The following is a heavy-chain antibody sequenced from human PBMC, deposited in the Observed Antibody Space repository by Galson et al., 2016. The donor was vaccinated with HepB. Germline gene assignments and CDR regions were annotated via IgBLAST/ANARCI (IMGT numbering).Heavy chain of an antibody. Sequence: SLRLSCADSGFTFSNYAMHWVRQAPGKGLEWVAFISYDGNNKYYADSVKGRFTISRDNSKSTLYLQMNSLRVEDTTVYYCARDPSGSGSSAAYWYFDLWGRGTLVTVSS. CDR1: GFTFSNYA. CDR2: ISYDGNNK. CDR3: ARDPSGSGSSAAYWYFDL. D-gene: IGHD1-26*01. J-gene: IGHJ2*01. V-gene: IGHV3-30-3*01.